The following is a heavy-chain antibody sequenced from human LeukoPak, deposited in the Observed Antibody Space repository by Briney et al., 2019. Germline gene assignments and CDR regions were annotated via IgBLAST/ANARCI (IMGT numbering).Heavy chain of an antibody. CDR2: IYYSGST. Sequence: TLSLTCTVSGGSISSGGYYWSWIRQHPGKGLEWIGYIYYSGSTYYNPSLKSRVTISVDTSKNQFSLKLSSVTAADTAVYYCARAPLEKYYYFYMDVWGKGTTVTVSS. J-gene: IGHJ6*03. CDR1: GGSISSGGYY. CDR3: ARAPLEKYYYFYMDV. V-gene: IGHV4-31*03.